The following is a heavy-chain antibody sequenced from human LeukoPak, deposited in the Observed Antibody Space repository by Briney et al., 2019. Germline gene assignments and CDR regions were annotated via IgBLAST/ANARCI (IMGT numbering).Heavy chain of an antibody. CDR3: ARDGTNGAPPY. CDR2: IYYSGST. J-gene: IGHJ4*02. D-gene: IGHD1-14*01. Sequence: SQTLSLTCTVSGGSISSGGYYWSWIRQHPGKCLEWIGYIYYSGSTYYNPSLKSRVTISVDTSKSQFSLKLTPVTAADTAVYYCARDGTNGAPPYWGQGTLVTVSS. V-gene: IGHV4-31*03. CDR1: GGSISSGGYY.